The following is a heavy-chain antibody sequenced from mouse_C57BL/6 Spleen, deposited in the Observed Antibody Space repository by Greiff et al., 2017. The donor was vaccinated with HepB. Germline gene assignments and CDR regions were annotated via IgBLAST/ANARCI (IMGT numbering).Heavy chain of an antibody. CDR3: TVYSNHYYAMDS. V-gene: IGHV1-15*01. CDR1: GYTFTDYE. D-gene: IGHD2-5*01. CDR2: IDPETGGT. Sequence: QVQLKESGAELVRPGASVTLSCKASGYTFTDYEMHWVKQTPVHGLEWIGAIDPETGGTAYNQKFKGKAILTADKSSSTAYMELRSLTSEDSAVYYCTVYSNHYYAMDSWGQGTSVTVSS. J-gene: IGHJ4*01.